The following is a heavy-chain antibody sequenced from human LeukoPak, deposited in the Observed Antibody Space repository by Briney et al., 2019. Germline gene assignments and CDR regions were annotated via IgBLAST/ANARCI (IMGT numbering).Heavy chain of an antibody. CDR3: AREYGSGRSDAFDI. V-gene: IGHV3-66*01. CDR1: GFSYSSNY. D-gene: IGHD3-10*01. Sequence: GGSVRLSCAASGFSYSSNYMSWVRQAPGKGLEGVSCTYSGGSTYNADYVMGRFSISRDNSKNTLNLQMYSQRAEDTAVYTCAREYGSGRSDAFDIWGQGTMVTVSS. J-gene: IGHJ3*02. CDR2: TYSGGST.